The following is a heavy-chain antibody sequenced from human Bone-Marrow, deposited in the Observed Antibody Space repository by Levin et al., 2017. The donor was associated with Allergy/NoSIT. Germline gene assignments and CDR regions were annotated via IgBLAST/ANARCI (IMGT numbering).Heavy chain of an antibody. D-gene: IGHD3-16*01. CDR3: AHRRMHAEGGDAFDV. CDR2: IYWDDDK. CDR1: EFSLRTPGVA. J-gene: IGHJ3*01. Sequence: SGPTLVKPTQTLTLTCTLSEFSLRTPGVAVGWIRQPPGKALEWLISIYWDDDKRYSPSLKNRLTITKDTSKNQVVLTMANVDPVDTGTYYCAHRRMHAEGGDAFDVWGQGTMVTVSS. V-gene: IGHV2-5*02.